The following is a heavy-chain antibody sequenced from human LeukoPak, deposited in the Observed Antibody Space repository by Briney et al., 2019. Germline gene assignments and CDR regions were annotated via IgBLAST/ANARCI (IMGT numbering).Heavy chain of an antibody. D-gene: IGHD5-24*01. CDR1: GFTFSSYE. CDR2: ISSSGSTI. V-gene: IGHV3-48*03. Sequence: GGSLRLSCAASGFTFSSYEMNWVRQAPGKGLEWVSYISSSGSTIYYADSVKGRFTISRDNAKNSLYLQMNSLKTEDTAVYYCTTRPGRRDGYNSRDYWGQGTLVTVSS. J-gene: IGHJ4*02. CDR3: TTRPGRRDGYNSRDY.